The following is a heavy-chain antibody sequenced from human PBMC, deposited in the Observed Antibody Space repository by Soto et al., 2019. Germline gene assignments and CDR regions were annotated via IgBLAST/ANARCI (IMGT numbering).Heavy chain of an antibody. J-gene: IGHJ6*02. CDR1: GFTFSKYG. CDR2: LTDDGKEK. CDR3: AKVRFALKYYYGLDV. D-gene: IGHD3-16*01. Sequence: QVHLVESGGGVVQPGTSLRLSCVASGFTFSKYGMHWVRQAPGKGLEWVAILTDDGKEKYYADSVKGRFIISRDNSNNTLFLQMNNLSAEDTAVYYCAKVRFALKYYYGLDVWGQGTTVSVSS. V-gene: IGHV3-30*18.